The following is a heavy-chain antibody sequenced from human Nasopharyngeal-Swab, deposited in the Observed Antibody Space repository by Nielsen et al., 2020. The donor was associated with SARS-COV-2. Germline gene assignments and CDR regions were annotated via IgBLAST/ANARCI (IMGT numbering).Heavy chain of an antibody. CDR3: ARGGGEELWSKNYYYYGMDV. D-gene: IGHD5-18*01. V-gene: IGHV1-69*13. CDR2: IIHIFGTE. CDR1: GGTFSSYA. J-gene: IGHJ6*02. Sequence: SVKLSCKASGGTFSSYAISWVRQAPGQGLKWMGGIIHIFGTENYAQKFQGRVAINADESTSTAYMELSSLSSENRAVFYCARGGGEELWSKNYYYYGMDVWGQGTTVTVSS.